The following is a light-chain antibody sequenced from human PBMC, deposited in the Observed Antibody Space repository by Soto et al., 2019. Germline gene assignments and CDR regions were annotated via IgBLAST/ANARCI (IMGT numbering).Light chain of an antibody. CDR2: DNS. Sequence: QLVLTQPPSVSGAPGQRVTISCTGSSSNIGAGYDVHWYQQLPGTAPKHLIYDNSNRPSGVPDRFSGSKSDTSASLAISGLQAEDEADYYCQSYDSSLRGHVFGTGTKVTVL. J-gene: IGLJ1*01. CDR3: QSYDSSLRGHV. V-gene: IGLV1-40*01. CDR1: SSNIGAGYD.